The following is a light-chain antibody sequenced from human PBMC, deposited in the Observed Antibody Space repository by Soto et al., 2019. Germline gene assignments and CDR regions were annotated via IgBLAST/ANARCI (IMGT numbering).Light chain of an antibody. V-gene: IGLV2-14*01. CDR3: NSYTTTNTRQIV. Sequence: QSVLTRPASVSRSPGQSIRISYTGTSSDVGGYNYVSWYQQHPGKAPKFMIYDVSNRPSGVSNRFSGSKSGNTASLTISGLQAEDEADYYCNSYTTTNTRQIVFGTGTKVTVL. CDR2: DVS. CDR1: SSDVGGYNY. J-gene: IGLJ1*01.